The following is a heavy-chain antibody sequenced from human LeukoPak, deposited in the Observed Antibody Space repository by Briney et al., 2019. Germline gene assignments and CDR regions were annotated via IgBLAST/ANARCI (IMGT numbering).Heavy chain of an antibody. CDR2: IWYDGSNK. CDR1: GFTFSSYG. Sequence: PGRSLRLSCAASGFTFSSYGMHWVRQAPGKGLEWVAVIWYDGSNKYYADSVKGRFIISRDNSKSTLYLQMNSLRAEDTAVYYCARPYGDYVYYFDYWGQGTLVTVSS. J-gene: IGHJ4*02. V-gene: IGHV3-33*01. CDR3: ARPYGDYVYYFDY. D-gene: IGHD4-17*01.